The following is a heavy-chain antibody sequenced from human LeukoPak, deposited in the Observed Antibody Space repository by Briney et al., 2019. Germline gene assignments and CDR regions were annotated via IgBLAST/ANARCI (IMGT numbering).Heavy chain of an antibody. Sequence: GGSLRLSCAASGFTFSSYGMHWVRQAPGKGLEWVAFIRYDGSNKYYADSVRGRFTISRDNSKNTLYLQMNSLRAEDTAVYCCAKAEGSAMVWGAFDYWGQGTLVTVSS. CDR3: AKAEGSAMVWGAFDY. D-gene: IGHD5-18*01. CDR2: IRYDGSNK. J-gene: IGHJ4*02. V-gene: IGHV3-30*02. CDR1: GFTFSSYG.